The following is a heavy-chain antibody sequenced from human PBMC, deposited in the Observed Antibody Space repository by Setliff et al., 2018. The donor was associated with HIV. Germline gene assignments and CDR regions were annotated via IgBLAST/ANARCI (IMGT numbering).Heavy chain of an antibody. CDR1: GDSISSDNYY. D-gene: IGHD3-10*01. CDR3: ARGLPFPFRGEIPGSWFDP. Sequence: SETLSLTCTVSGDSISSDNYYWSWIRQPAGKGLEWIGRIYTSGSTNYTPSLKSRVTISIDKSKNQFSLKLSSVTAADTAVYYCARGLPFPFRGEIPGSWFDPRGQGTLVTVSS. V-gene: IGHV4-61*02. CDR2: IYTSGST. J-gene: IGHJ5*02.